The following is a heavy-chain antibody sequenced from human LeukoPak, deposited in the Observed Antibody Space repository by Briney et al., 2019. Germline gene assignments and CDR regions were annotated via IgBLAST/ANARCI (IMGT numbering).Heavy chain of an antibody. V-gene: IGHV3-48*03. J-gene: IGHJ4*02. CDR1: GFTFSSYE. CDR2: ISSSGSTI. D-gene: IGHD2-15*01. Sequence: GGSLRLSCAASGFTFSSYEMNWVRQAPGKGLEWVSYISSSGSTIYYADSVKGRFTISRDNSKNTLYLQMDSLRAEDTAVYYCARGICSGGGCYSAPDYWGQGTLVTVSS. CDR3: ARGICSGGGCYSAPDY.